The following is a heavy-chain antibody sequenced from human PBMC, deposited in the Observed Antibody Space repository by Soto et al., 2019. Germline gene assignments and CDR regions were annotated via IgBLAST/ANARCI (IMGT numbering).Heavy chain of an antibody. CDR1: GGSISSGTYY. J-gene: IGHJ4*02. CDR3: ARGDSSWAFVDY. CDR2: IYYSGST. V-gene: IGHV4-31*03. D-gene: IGHD3-22*01. Sequence: TSETLSLTCTVSGGSISSGTYYWTWIRQQPGKGLEWIGNIYYSGSTYYSPSLTSRATISADTSKNQFSLRLSSVTAADTAVYYCARGDSSWAFVDYWGQGTLVTVSS.